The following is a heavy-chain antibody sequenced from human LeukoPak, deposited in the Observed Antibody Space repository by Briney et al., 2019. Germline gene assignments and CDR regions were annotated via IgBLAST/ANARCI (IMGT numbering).Heavy chain of an antibody. J-gene: IGHJ4*02. D-gene: IGHD5-12*01. CDR3: ARNRRYSGYDGFDY. CDR1: GGSISSYY. V-gene: IGHV4-4*07. Sequence: PSETLSLTCTVSGGSISSYYWSWIRQPAGKGLEWIGRIYTSGSTNYNPSLKSRVTMSVDTSKNQFSLKLSSVTAADTAVYYCARNRRYSGYDGFDYWGQGTLVTVSS. CDR2: IYTSGST.